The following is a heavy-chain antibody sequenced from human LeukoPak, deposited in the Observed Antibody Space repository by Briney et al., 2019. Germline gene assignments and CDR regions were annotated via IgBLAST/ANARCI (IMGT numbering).Heavy chain of an antibody. CDR1: GFTFRSHS. J-gene: IGHJ4*02. D-gene: IGHD5-12*01. V-gene: IGHV4-59*11. CDR2: IYYSGST. CDR3: ARRSGYDSLDY. Sequence: GSLRLSFSASGFTFRSHSLNWVRQASGKGLEWIGYIYYSGSTNYNPSLKSRVTISVDTSKNQFSLKLSSVTAADTAVYYCARRSGYDSLDYWGQGTLVTVSS.